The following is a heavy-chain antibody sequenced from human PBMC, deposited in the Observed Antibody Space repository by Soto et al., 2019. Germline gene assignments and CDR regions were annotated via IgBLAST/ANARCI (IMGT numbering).Heavy chain of an antibody. D-gene: IGHD1-26*01. J-gene: IGHJ4*02. Sequence: SETLSLSCDDYGGSFSGYIWTWIRQTPRKGLQWIGQINHSGSANYNPSLKSRVTISVHTSNSQFSLELNSVTAADTAVYYCARGLISGSHYSGGWYYFDSWGQGTQVT. CDR1: GGSFSGYI. CDR2: INHSGSA. V-gene: IGHV4-34*01. CDR3: ARGLISGSHYSGGWYYFDS.